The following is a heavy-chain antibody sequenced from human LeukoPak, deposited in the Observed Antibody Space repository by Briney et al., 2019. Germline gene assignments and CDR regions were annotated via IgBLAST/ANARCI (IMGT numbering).Heavy chain of an antibody. V-gene: IGHV4-59*08. J-gene: IGHJ4*02. CDR3: ARGYCSGGSCFEFDY. CDR1: GGSISSYY. CDR2: IYYSGST. Sequence: SETPSLTCTVSGGSISSYYWSWIRQPPGKGLEWIGYIYYSGSTNYNPSLKSRVTISVDTSKNQFSLKLSSVTAADTAVYYCARGYCSGGSCFEFDYWGQGTLVTLSS. D-gene: IGHD2-15*01.